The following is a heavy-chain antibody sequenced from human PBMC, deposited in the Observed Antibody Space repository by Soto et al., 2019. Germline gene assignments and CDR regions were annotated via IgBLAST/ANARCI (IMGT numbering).Heavy chain of an antibody. CDR2: IYGGGDGI. D-gene: IGHD3-3*01. CDR3: AKDRQPDGFWPFDH. J-gene: IGHJ4*02. CDR1: GFPFSTYT. Sequence: EVQLVESGGGLVQPGGSLRLSCVGSGFPFSTYTMSWVRQAPGQGLEWLSGIYGGGDGISYADSVKGRFTISRDNSRSTLYLQMNGLRSDDTAIYYCAKDRQPDGFWPFDHWGRGTLIVVSS. V-gene: IGHV3-23*04.